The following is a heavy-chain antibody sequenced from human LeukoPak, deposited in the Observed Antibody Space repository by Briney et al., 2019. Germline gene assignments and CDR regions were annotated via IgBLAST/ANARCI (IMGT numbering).Heavy chain of an antibody. V-gene: IGHV3-48*03. J-gene: IGHJ4*02. Sequence: GRSLRLSCAPSGFTFSSYEMNWVRQAPGKGLEWVSYISSSGSTTYYADSLKGRFTISRDTAKNSLYLQMSTVRAADTAVYYCARDSYGSGTLFDYWGQGTLVTVSS. CDR2: ISSSGSTT. D-gene: IGHD3-10*01. CDR1: GFTFSSYE. CDR3: ARDSYGSGTLFDY.